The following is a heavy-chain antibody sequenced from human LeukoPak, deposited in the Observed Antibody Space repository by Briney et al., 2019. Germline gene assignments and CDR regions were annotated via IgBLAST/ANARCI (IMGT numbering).Heavy chain of an antibody. J-gene: IGHJ5*02. D-gene: IGHD6-13*01. CDR3: ARDARAAAP. CDR2: INAGNGNT. V-gene: IGHV1-3*03. Sequence: ASVKVSCKASGYTFTSYAMHWVRQAPGQRLEWMGWINAGNGNTKYSQEFQGRVTMTRDMSTSTVYMELSSLRSEDTAVYYCARDARAAAPWGQGTLVTVSS. CDR1: GYTFTSYA.